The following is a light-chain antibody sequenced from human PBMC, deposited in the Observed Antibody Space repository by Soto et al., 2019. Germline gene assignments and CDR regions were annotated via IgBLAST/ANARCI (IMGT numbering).Light chain of an antibody. Sequence: QSVLTQPASVSGSPGQSITIFCTGTHSDIGHYNFVSWYQHHPGKAPKLIIYDVGSRPSGVSTRFFGSKSGNTASLAISXXXXXXXXXXYCSSYTSDHPRFYVFGTGTKVTV. CDR2: DVG. J-gene: IGLJ1*01. CDR1: HSDIGHYNF. CDR3: SSYTSDHPRFYV. V-gene: IGLV2-14*03.